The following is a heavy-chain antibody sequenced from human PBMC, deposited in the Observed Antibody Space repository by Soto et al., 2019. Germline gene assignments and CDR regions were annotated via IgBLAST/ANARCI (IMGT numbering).Heavy chain of an antibody. Sequence: LRLSCAASGFTFSSYAMSCVRQAPVKGLEWVSAISGSGGSTYYADSVKGRFTISRDNSKNTLYLQMNSLRAEDTAVYYCAKVRDYYDDYYYYGMDVWGQGTTVTVSS. CDR1: GFTFSSYA. J-gene: IGHJ6*02. CDR3: AKVRDYYDDYYYYGMDV. V-gene: IGHV3-23*01. CDR2: ISGSGGST. D-gene: IGHD3-22*01.